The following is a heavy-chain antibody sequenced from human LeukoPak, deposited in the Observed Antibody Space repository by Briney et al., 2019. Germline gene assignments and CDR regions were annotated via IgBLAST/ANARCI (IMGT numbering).Heavy chain of an antibody. V-gene: IGHV1-18*01. CDR2: ISGYNGNT. D-gene: IGHD4-11*01. J-gene: IGHJ4*02. CDR3: ATDLGNSNSCLDY. CDR1: GYTFSNYG. Sequence: GASVKVSCKASGYTFSNYGISWVRQAPGQGLEWMGWISGYNGNTNYAQNLQGRVTVTTDTSTDTAYMELSSLRSEDTAVYYCATDLGNSNSCLDYWGQGTLVTVSS.